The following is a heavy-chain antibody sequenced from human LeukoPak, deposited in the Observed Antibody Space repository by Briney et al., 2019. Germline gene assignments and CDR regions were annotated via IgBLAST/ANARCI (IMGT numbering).Heavy chain of an antibody. V-gene: IGHV4-30-4*01. CDR2: IYYRGTT. Sequence: PSETLSLTCTVSGGSISSGDYYWSWVRLPPGKGLEWIGYIYYRGTTYYNPSLKSRDTMSVDTPKNQFSLKLSSVTAADTAVYYCARGESSGWYYFNYWGQGTLVTVSS. D-gene: IGHD6-13*01. CDR3: ARGESSGWYYFNY. CDR1: GGSISSGDYY. J-gene: IGHJ4*02.